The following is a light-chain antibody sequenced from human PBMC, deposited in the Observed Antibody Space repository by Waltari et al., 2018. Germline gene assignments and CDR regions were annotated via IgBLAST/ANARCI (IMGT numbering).Light chain of an antibody. CDR1: QSLLHSHGYTF. Sequence: EIVMTQSPLSLPVTPGEPASVSCRSSQSLLHSHGYTFLDWYVQKPGQSPQLLIYMVSNRASGVPDRFSGSGSGTDFTLEISRVEAEDVGVYYCMQARQTPWTFGQGTKVEIK. CDR3: MQARQTPWT. V-gene: IGKV2-28*01. CDR2: MVS. J-gene: IGKJ1*01.